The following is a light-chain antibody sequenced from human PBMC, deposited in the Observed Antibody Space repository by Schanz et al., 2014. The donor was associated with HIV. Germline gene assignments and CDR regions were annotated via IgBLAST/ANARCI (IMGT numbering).Light chain of an antibody. V-gene: IGLV1-40*01. CDR1: RSNIGAGYD. CDR2: ANT. CDR3: QSYGSSLSTYVI. Sequence: QSVLTQPPSVSGAPGQRVTISCTGSRSNIGAGYDVHWYQQLPGAAPKLLIYANTNRPSGVPDRFSGSKSGTSVSLAITDLQAEDEADYYCQSYGSSLSTYVIFGGGTKLTVL. J-gene: IGLJ2*01.